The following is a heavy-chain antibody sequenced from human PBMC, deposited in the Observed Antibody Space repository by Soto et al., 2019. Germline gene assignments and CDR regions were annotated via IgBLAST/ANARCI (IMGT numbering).Heavy chain of an antibody. V-gene: IGHV3-30-3*01. D-gene: IGHD3-22*01. Sequence: GGSLRLSCAASGFTLSSYAMHWVRQAPGKGLEWVAVISYDGSNKYYADSVKGRFTISRDNSKNTLYLQMNSLRAEDTAVYYCARDSGYYDSSGYYRYWGQGTLVTVSS. CDR2: ISYDGSNK. J-gene: IGHJ4*02. CDR3: ARDSGYYDSSGYYRY. CDR1: GFTLSSYA.